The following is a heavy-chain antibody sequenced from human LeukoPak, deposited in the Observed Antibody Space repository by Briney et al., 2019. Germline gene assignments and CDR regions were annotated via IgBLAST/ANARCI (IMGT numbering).Heavy chain of an antibody. CDR1: GYTFTGYY. V-gene: IGHV1-18*04. CDR2: ISAYNGGT. CDR3: ARDQLRYYGSNNYYSDMDF. D-gene: IGHD3-10*01. J-gene: IGHJ6*02. Sequence: GASVKVSCKASGYTFTGYYMHWVRQAPGQGLEWMGWISAYNGGTNYAQKFRGRVTMTTDTSTNTGYMELRSLRSDDTAVYFCARDQLRYYGSNNYYSDMDFWGQGNTVTVSS.